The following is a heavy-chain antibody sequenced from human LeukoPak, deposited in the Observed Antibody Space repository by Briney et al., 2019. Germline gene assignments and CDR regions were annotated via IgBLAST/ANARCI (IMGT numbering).Heavy chain of an antibody. V-gene: IGHV3-20*04. CDR3: ARTYYDILTGYPPRGYFDY. CDR1: GFTFDDYG. J-gene: IGHJ4*02. Sequence: GGSLRLSCAASGFTFDDYGMSWVRQAPGKGLEWVSGINWNGGRTGYADSVKGRFTISRDNAKNSLYLQMNSLRAEDTALYYCARTYYDILTGYPPRGYFDYWGQGTLVTVSS. D-gene: IGHD3-9*01. CDR2: INWNGGRT.